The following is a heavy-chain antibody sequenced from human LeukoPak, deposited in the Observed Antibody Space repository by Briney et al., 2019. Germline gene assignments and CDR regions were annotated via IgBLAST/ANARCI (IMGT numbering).Heavy chain of an antibody. CDR2: LGSAGET. Sequence: GGSLRLSCAASGLTFSSYDMHWVRQATGKGLEWVSVLGSAGETFYSGSVKGRFTVSRENAKSSLFLQMRSLRAGDSAVYYCVRRLRGWSSGFDYWGQGTLVTVSS. CDR1: GLTFSSYD. J-gene: IGHJ4*02. CDR3: VRRLRGWSSGFDY. D-gene: IGHD6-19*01. V-gene: IGHV3-13*04.